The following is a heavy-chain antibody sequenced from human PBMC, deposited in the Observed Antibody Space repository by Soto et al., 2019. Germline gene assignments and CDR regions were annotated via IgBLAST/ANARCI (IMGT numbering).Heavy chain of an antibody. V-gene: IGHV4-59*01. J-gene: IGHJ5*02. CDR3: ARDADYYDSSGYYPYNWFDP. CDR2: IYYSGST. Sequence: SETLSVTCPVSGGSMSSYYWSWIRQPPGKGLEWIGYIYYSGSTNYNPSLKSRVTISVDTSKNQFSLKLSSVTAADTAVYYCARDADYYDSSGYYPYNWFDPWGQGTLVTVSS. D-gene: IGHD3-22*01. CDR1: GGSMSSYY.